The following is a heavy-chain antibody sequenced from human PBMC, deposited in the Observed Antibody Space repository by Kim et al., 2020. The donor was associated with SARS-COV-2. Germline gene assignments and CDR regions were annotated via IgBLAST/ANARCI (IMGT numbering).Heavy chain of an antibody. CDR2: ISYDGSNK. CDR1: GFTFSSYA. J-gene: IGHJ4*02. CDR3: ARDRQTPIFGVVKGVASYFDY. V-gene: IGHV3-30*04. D-gene: IGHD3-3*01. Sequence: GGSLRLSCAASGFTFSSYAMHWVRQAPGKGLEWVAVISYDGSNKYYADSVKGRFTISRDNSKNTLYLQMNSLRAEDTAVYYCARDRQTPIFGVVKGVASYFDYWGQGTLVTVSS.